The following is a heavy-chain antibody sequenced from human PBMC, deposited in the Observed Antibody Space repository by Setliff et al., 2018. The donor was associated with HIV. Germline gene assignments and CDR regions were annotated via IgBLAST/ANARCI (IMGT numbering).Heavy chain of an antibody. V-gene: IGHV1-69*05. CDR3: AVGPHGDYELGWFDL. D-gene: IGHD4-17*01. Sequence: ASVKVSCKASGGTFSSYAISWVRQAPGQGLEWMGGLFPIYASSDYAQKLQGRVTISTDESARTAYMELRSLRSEDTAVYYCAVGPHGDYELGWFDLWGQGTLVTVSS. CDR2: LFPIYASS. CDR1: GGTFSSYA. J-gene: IGHJ5*02.